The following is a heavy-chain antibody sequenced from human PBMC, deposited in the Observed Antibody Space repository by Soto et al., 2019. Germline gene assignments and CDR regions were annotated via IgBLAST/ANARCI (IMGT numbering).Heavy chain of an antibody. CDR1: GGSISSSSYY. V-gene: IGHV4-39*01. CDR2: IYYSGST. J-gene: IGHJ4*02. Sequence: QLQLQESGPGLVKPSETLSLTCTVSGGSISSSSYYWGWIRQPPGKGLEWIGSIYYSGSTYYNPSLKSRFTISVDTSKNQFSLKLSSVTAADTAVYYCARHGGYYDSSGYYYFDYWGQGTLVTVSS. D-gene: IGHD3-22*01. CDR3: ARHGGYYDSSGYYYFDY.